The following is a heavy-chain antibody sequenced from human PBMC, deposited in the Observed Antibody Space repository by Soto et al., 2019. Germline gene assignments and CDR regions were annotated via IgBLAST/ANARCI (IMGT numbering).Heavy chain of an antibody. CDR1: GFTFSNAW. CDR2: IRRKTEGGTT. D-gene: IGHD3-10*01. V-gene: IGHV3-15*01. CDR3: TSGLNNGSGSHWSGGASAVALGNAN. Sequence: VQLVESGGGLVKPGGSLRLSCAASGFTFSNAWMTWVRQAPGKGLGWVGRIRRKTEGGTTDYAAPVKGRFTISRDDSKNTSFQQLNSQKTGHTAVYSCTSGLNNGSGSHWSGGASAVALGNANWGQGTVVTVSS. J-gene: IGHJ4*02.